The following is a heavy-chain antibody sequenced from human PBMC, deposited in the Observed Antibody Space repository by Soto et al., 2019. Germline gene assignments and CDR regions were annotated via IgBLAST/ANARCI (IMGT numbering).Heavy chain of an antibody. D-gene: IGHD3-22*01. V-gene: IGHV4-31*03. CDR2: IRYSGSS. J-gene: IGHJ6*02. CDR1: GGSISSGDYY. CDR3: ARDYYHSPVSMDV. Sequence: PSETLSLTCTVSGGSISSGDYYWTWIRQLPGKDLALMGHIRYSGSSYHKPSLRSRLNISLDTSKNLFSLRLTSMTAADTAVYYCARDYYHSPVSMDVWGQGTTVT.